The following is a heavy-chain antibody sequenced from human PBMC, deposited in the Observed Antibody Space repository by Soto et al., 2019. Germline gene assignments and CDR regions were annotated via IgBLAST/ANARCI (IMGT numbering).Heavy chain of an antibody. J-gene: IGHJ4*02. CDR3: VRTSLVVAAATREDY. V-gene: IGHV3-74*01. Sequence: EVQLVESGGGLVQPGGSLRLSCAASGFTFSSDWMHWVRQAPGEGLVWVSRINSDGSSTSYADSVKGRFTISRDNAKNTLYLQMNSLRAEDTAVYYCVRTSLVVAAATREDYWGQGTLVTVSS. D-gene: IGHD2-15*01. CDR2: INSDGSST. CDR1: GFTFSSDW.